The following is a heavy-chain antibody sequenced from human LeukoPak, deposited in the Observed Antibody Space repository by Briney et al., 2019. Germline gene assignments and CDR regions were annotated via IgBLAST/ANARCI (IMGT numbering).Heavy chain of an antibody. CDR1: GFTFSSYA. J-gene: IGHJ4*02. V-gene: IGHV3-23*01. CDR2: ISGSGGST. Sequence: GGSLRLTCAASGFTFSSYAMSWVRQAPGKGLEWVSAISGSGGSTYYADSVKGRFTISRDNSKNTLYLQMNSLRAEDTAVYYCAKDGETTVTTEMYFDYWGQGTLVTVSS. D-gene: IGHD4-11*01. CDR3: AKDGETTVTTEMYFDY.